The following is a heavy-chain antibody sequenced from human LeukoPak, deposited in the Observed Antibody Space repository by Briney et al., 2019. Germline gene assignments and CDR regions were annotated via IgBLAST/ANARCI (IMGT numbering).Heavy chain of an antibody. CDR1: GFTFSSYG. CDR2: ISYDGSNK. J-gene: IGHJ4*02. Sequence: GGSLRLSCAASGFTFSSYGMHWVRQAPGKGLEWVAVISYDGSNKYYADSVKGRFTISRDNSKNTLYLQMNSLRAEDTAVYYCARSANWAFDYWGQGTLVTVSS. V-gene: IGHV3-30*03. CDR3: ARSANWAFDY. D-gene: IGHD7-27*01.